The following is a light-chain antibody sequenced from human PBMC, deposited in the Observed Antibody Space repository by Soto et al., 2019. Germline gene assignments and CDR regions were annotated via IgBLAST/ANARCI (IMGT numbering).Light chain of an antibody. CDR3: LQLNDYPRT. J-gene: IGKJ1*01. CDR2: AAS. CDR1: QGIRSH. Sequence: DIQLTQSPSFLSASVGDRVTITCRASQGIRSHLAWYQQKPGKAPQLLLYAASTLQSGVPSRFSGSGSGTEFTLTISSLQPEDFATYYCLQLNDYPRTFGQGTKVEIK. V-gene: IGKV1-9*01.